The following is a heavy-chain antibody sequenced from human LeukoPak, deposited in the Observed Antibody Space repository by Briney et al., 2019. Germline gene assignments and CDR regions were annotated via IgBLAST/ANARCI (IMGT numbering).Heavy chain of an antibody. CDR1: GGSISSGSYY. Sequence: SETLSLTCTVSGGSISSGSYYWSWIRQPAGKGLEWIGRIYTSGSTNYNPSLKSRVTISVDTSKNQFSLKLSSVTAADTAVYYCARVSPATYDAFDIWGQGTMVTVSS. J-gene: IGHJ3*02. D-gene: IGHD2-15*01. V-gene: IGHV4-61*02. CDR2: IYTSGST. CDR3: ARVSPATYDAFDI.